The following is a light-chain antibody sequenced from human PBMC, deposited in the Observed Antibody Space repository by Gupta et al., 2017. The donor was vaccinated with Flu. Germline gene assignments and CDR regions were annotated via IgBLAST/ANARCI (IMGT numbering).Light chain of an antibody. V-gene: IGLV2-11*03. CDR3: WADATNDNWM. CDR1: VSEVGDDKY. J-gene: IGLJ3*02. Sequence: VISSVSGTVSEVGDDKYVDRDQQDAGKASRLLIYDGTEGTAGVPGGLSGSKADNTASLTIGGLQEGDEADYYCWADATNDNWMFGGGTKLTVL. CDR2: DGT.